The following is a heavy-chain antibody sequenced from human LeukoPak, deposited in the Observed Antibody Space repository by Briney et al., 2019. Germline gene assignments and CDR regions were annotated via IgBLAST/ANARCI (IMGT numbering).Heavy chain of an antibody. Sequence: SETLSLTCTASGGSISSGTYYWSWIRQPAGKGLEWIGEINHSGSTNYNPSLKSRVTISVDTSKNQFSLKLSSVTAADTAVYYCAREYSSSYIWGQGTLVTVSS. D-gene: IGHD6-13*01. J-gene: IGHJ4*02. CDR3: AREYSSSYI. V-gene: IGHV4-61*10. CDR1: GGSISSGTYY. CDR2: INHSGST.